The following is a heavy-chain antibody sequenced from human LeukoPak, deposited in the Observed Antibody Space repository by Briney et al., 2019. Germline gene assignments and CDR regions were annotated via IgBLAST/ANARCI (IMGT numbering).Heavy chain of an antibody. CDR2: IKQDGSEK. V-gene: IGHV3-7*01. Sequence: GGSLRLSCAASGFTFSSYWMSWVRQAPGKGLEWVANIKQDGSEKYYVDSVKGRFTISRDNAKNSLYLQMNSLRAEDTAVYYCAREYDFWRGLSPPDYWGQGTLVTVSS. J-gene: IGHJ4*02. D-gene: IGHD3-3*01. CDR1: GFTFSSYW. CDR3: AREYDFWRGLSPPDY.